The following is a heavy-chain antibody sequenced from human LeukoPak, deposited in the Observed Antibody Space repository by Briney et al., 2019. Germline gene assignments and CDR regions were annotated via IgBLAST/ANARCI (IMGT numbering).Heavy chain of an antibody. CDR3: ARRAEGGESFDY. CDR2: ISTAGNT. CDR1: GDSITSGGYY. J-gene: IGHJ4*02. Sequence: SETLSLTCTVSGDSITSGGYYWSWIRHHPGEALEWIGYISTAGNTYYNPSLKSRVIVSYDTSKNQFSLKLTSVTAADTAVYYCARRAEGGESFDYWGQGTLVTVFS. V-gene: IGHV4-31*03. D-gene: IGHD3-10*01.